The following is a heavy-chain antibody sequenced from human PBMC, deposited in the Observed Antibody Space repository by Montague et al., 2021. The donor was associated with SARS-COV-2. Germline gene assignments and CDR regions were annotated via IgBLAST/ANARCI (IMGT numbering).Heavy chain of an antibody. Sequence: SETLSLTCTVSGGSISSYYWSWIRQPPGKGLEWIGYIYYSGSTSYNPSLKSRVTISVDTSKNQFSLKLSSVTAADTAVYYCARHKYDYVWGTSSGFFDYWGQGTLVTVSS. V-gene: IGHV4-59*08. D-gene: IGHD3-16*01. CDR2: IYYSGST. CDR3: ARHKYDYVWGTSSGFFDY. CDR1: GGSISSYY. J-gene: IGHJ4*02.